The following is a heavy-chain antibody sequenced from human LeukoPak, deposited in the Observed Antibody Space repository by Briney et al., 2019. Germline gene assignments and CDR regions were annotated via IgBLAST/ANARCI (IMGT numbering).Heavy chain of an antibody. CDR3: ARAGGVVPWYFDY. Sequence: GASVKVSCKASGYTFISYGITWVRQAPGQGLEWMGTINPSGGSTSYAQKFQGRVTMTRDTSTSTVYMELSSLRSEDTAVYYCARAGGVVPWYFDYWGQGTLVTVSS. D-gene: IGHD2-15*01. CDR2: INPSGGST. V-gene: IGHV1-46*01. J-gene: IGHJ4*02. CDR1: GYTFISYG.